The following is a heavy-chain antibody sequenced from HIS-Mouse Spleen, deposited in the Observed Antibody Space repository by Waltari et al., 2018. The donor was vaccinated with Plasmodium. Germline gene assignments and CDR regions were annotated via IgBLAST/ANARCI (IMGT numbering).Heavy chain of an antibody. Sequence: QLQLQESGPGLVKPSETLSLTCTVSGGSISSSSYYWGWIRQPPGKGLEWIGSIYYSGSTYYNPSLKSRVTISGDTSKNQFSLKLSSVTAADTAVYYCARVSSSSSINFDYWGQGTLVTVSS. D-gene: IGHD6-6*01. J-gene: IGHJ4*02. V-gene: IGHV4-39*07. CDR1: GGSISSSSYY. CDR3: ARVSSSSSINFDY. CDR2: IYYSGST.